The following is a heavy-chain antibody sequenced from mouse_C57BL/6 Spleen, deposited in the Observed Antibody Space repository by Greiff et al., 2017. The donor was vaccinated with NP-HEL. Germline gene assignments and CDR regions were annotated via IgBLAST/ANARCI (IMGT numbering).Heavy chain of an antibody. D-gene: IGHD2-3*01. V-gene: IGHV5-4*01. CDR3: ARDLDGWRYFDY. CDR2: ISDGGSYT. J-gene: IGHJ2*01. CDR1: GFTFSSYA. Sequence: DVKLVESGGGLVKPGGSLKLSCAASGFTFSSYAMSWVRQTPEKRLEWVATISDGGSYTYYPDNVKGRFTISRDNAKNNLYLQMSHLKSEDTAMYYCARDLDGWRYFDYWGQGTTLTVSS.